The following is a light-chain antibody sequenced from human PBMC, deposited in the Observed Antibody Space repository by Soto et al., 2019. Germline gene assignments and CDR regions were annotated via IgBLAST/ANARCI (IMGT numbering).Light chain of an antibody. CDR1: QSVSNNY. CDR2: GAS. J-gene: IGKJ1*01. CDR3: QQYGSSGT. V-gene: IGKV3-20*01. Sequence: MVLTHYPGTLSLSPGERATLSCSASQSVSNNYLAWYQQKPGQSHSLLIYGASNRATGITDRFSGSGSGTDFTLTISRLEPEDFAVYYCQQYGSSGTFGQGTKVDIK.